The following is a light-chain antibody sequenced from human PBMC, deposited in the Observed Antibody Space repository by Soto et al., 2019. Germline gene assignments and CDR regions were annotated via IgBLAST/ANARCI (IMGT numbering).Light chain of an antibody. CDR1: SSDVGGYNY. Sequence: QSVLTQPRSVSGSPGQSVTISCTGTSSDVGGYNYVSWYQQHPGKAPQLMIYDVSKRPSGVPDRFSGSKSGNTASLTISGLQAEDEADYYCCSYAGSSYVFGTGTKLTVL. CDR3: CSYAGSSYV. V-gene: IGLV2-11*01. J-gene: IGLJ1*01. CDR2: DVS.